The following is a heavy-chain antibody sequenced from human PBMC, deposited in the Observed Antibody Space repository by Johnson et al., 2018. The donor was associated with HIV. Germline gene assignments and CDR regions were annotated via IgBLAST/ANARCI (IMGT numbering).Heavy chain of an antibody. D-gene: IGHD3-16*01. Sequence: VQLVESGGGLVQPGRSLRLSCAASGFTFDDYAMHWVRQAPGKGLEWVSGLSGNSGNIGYADSVKGRSIISRDNAKNSLYLQMSRLRVEDTALYFCAKDRGSDQGRDGAFDIWGQGTMVTVSS. CDR3: AKDRGSDQGRDGAFDI. J-gene: IGHJ3*02. CDR2: LSGNSGNI. CDR1: GFTFDDYA. V-gene: IGHV3-9*01.